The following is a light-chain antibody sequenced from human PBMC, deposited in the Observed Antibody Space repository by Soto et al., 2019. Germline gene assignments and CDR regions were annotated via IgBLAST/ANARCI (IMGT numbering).Light chain of an antibody. J-gene: IGLJ1*01. CDR1: SSDVGGYIY. V-gene: IGLV2-14*01. CDR2: EVS. CDR3: SSYSRSSFYV. Sequence: QSVLTQPASVSGSPGQSITISCTGTSSDVGGYIYVSWYQQHPGKAPELMIYEVSNRPSGVSNRFSGSKSGNTASLTISGLQAEDEADYYCSSYSRSSFYVFGTGTKVTVL.